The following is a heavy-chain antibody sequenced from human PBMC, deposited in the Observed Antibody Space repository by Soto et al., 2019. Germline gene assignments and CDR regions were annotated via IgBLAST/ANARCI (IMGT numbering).Heavy chain of an antibody. V-gene: IGHV1-69*08. CDR2: IIPILGIA. D-gene: IGHD6-13*01. CDR1: GGTFSSYT. J-gene: IGHJ2*01. Sequence: QVQLVQSGAEVKKPGSSVKVSCKASGGTFSSYTISWVRQAPGQGLEWMGRIIPILGIANYAQKFQGRVTITADKSTSTSYMELSSLRSEDTAVYYCAREVHLISSWSDWYFDLWGRCTLVTVSS. CDR3: AREVHLISSWSDWYFDL.